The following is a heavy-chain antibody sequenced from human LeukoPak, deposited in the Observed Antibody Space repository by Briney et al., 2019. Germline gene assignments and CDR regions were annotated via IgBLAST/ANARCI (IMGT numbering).Heavy chain of an antibody. CDR2: INTNTGNP. D-gene: IGHD6-13*01. CDR3: ARALSISSAAGGY. CDR1: GYSFTGYA. J-gene: IGHJ4*02. V-gene: IGHV7-4-1*02. Sequence: ASVKVSCKASGYSFTGYAMNWVRQAPGQGLEWMGWINTNTGNPTYAQGFTGRFVFSLDTSVTTAYLQISSLKTEDTAVYYCARALSISSAAGGYWGQGTLVTVSS.